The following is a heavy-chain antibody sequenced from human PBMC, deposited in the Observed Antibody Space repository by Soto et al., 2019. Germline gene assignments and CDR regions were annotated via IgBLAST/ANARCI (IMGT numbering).Heavy chain of an antibody. CDR2: INSDARTT. D-gene: IGHD3-10*01. Sequence: EVQRVESGGGLVQPGGSLRLSCAASGFTFSTSWMHWVRQAAGKGLVWVSRINSDARTTNYADTVKGRFTISRDNAKNTLYLQMDSLTAEDTAVYYCARGPNGWFGYDYWGQGTLVTVSS. CDR1: GFTFSTSW. J-gene: IGHJ4*02. V-gene: IGHV3-74*01. CDR3: ARGPNGWFGYDY.